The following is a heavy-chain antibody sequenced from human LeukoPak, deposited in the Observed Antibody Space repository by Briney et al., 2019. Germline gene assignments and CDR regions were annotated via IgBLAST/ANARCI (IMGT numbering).Heavy chain of an antibody. CDR1: GGSISSSSYY. D-gene: IGHD6-19*01. CDR2: IYYSGST. CDR3: ARDRQAVAGTTYNWFDP. Sequence: SETLSLTCTVSGGSISSSSYYWGWIRQPPGKGLEWIGSIYYSGSTYYNPSLKSRVTISVDTSKNQFSLKLSSVTAADTAVYYCARDRQAVAGTTYNWFDPWGQGTLVTVSS. J-gene: IGHJ5*02. V-gene: IGHV4-39*07.